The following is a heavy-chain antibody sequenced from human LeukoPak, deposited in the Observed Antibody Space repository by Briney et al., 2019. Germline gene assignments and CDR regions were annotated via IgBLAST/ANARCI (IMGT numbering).Heavy chain of an antibody. Sequence: ASVKVACKASGYSFATYAIHWVRQAPGQRLEWMGWINGGNGNTKYSQKFRGRVTITRDTSANTAYMELSSLRSEDTAVYYCARGLPVVPAANPYYYGTDVWGQGSTVTVSS. CDR2: INGGNGNT. J-gene: IGHJ6*02. CDR3: ARGLPVVPAANPYYYGTDV. D-gene: IGHD2-2*01. CDR1: GYSFATYA. V-gene: IGHV1-3*01.